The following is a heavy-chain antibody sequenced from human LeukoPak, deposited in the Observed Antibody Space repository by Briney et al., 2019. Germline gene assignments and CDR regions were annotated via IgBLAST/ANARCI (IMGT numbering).Heavy chain of an antibody. CDR3: ARLDATVTSGYFFDY. Sequence: ASVKVSCKASGYTFTSFHINWVRQAAGQGLEWVGWMNPNSGNTGYAQKFQGRVTITRDTSISTAYMELRSLRSDDTVVYYCARLDATVTSGYFFDYWGQGILVTVSS. CDR2: MNPNSGNT. J-gene: IGHJ4*02. CDR1: GYTFTSFH. D-gene: IGHD4-17*01. V-gene: IGHV1-8*03.